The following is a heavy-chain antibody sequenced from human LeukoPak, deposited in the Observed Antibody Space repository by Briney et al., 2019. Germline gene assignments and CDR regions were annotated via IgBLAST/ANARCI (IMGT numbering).Heavy chain of an antibody. CDR3: TTAYYSGWYPDY. J-gene: IGHJ4*02. CDR2: IKSKTDGGTT. D-gene: IGHD6-19*01. Sequence: GGSLRLSCAASGFTFSNAWMNWVRQAPGKGLEWVGRIKSKTDGGTTDYAAPVEGRFTISRDDSKNTLYLQMNSLKTEDTAVYYCTTAYYSGWYPDYWGQGTLVTVSS. CDR1: GFTFSNAW. V-gene: IGHV3-15*07.